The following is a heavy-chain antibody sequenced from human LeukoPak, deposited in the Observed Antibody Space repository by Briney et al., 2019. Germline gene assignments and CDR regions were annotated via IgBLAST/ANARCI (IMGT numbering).Heavy chain of an antibody. CDR2: IIPIFGTA. J-gene: IGHJ4*02. V-gene: IGHV1-69*13. Sequence: ASVKVSCTASGGTFSSYAISWVRQAPGQGLEWMGGIIPIFGTANYAQKFQGRVTITADESTSTAYMELSSLRSEDTAVYYCARDGAVAGTYFDYWGQGTLVTVSS. D-gene: IGHD6-19*01. CDR3: ARDGAVAGTYFDY. CDR1: GGTFSSYA.